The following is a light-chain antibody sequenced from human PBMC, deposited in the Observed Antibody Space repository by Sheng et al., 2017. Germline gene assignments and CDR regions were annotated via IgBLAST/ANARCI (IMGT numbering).Light chain of an antibody. Sequence: EVMLTQSPGTLSLSPGDRATLSCRASESIYSTFLAWYQHKPGQAPRLLIYGASTRATDIPDRFSGSGSGTDFTLTISRLEPEDFAVYYCQHYVSSAGFTFGPGTKVDVK. CDR3: QHYVSSAGFT. V-gene: IGKV3-20*01. J-gene: IGKJ3*01. CDR2: GAS. CDR1: ESIYSTF.